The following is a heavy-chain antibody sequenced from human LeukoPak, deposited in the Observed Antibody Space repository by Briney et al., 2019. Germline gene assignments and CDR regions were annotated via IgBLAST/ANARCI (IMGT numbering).Heavy chain of an antibody. CDR1: GASISSSSYY. Sequence: SETLSLTCTVSGASISSSSYYWGWIRQPPGKGLEWIGSIYYSGTTYYNPSLQSRVTMSRDASKNQFSLKLSSVTAADTAVYYCARDRGLYGMDVWGQGTTVTVSS. D-gene: IGHD3-10*01. J-gene: IGHJ6*02. V-gene: IGHV4-39*07. CDR2: IYYSGTT. CDR3: ARDRGLYGMDV.